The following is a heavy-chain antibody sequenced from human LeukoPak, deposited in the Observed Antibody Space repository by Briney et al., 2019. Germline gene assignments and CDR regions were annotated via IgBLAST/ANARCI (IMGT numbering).Heavy chain of an antibody. D-gene: IGHD6-19*01. CDR2: ISGSGGNT. J-gene: IGHJ4*02. V-gene: IGHV3-23*01. Sequence: GGSLRLSCAASGFTFSRNGMTWVRQAPGKGLEWVSAISGSGGNTYYADSVKGRFTISRDNSKNTLYLQMNSLRAEDTAVYYCAKFVVRYSSGWGAFDYWGQGTLVTVSS. CDR1: GFTFSRNG. CDR3: AKFVVRYSSGWGAFDY.